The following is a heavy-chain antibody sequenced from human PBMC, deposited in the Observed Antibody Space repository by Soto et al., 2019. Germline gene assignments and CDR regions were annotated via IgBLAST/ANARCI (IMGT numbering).Heavy chain of an antibody. CDR1: GFTVRSYA. Sequence: PGGSLRLSCAAAGFTVRSYAMSLVRQAPGKGVGWVSAISGSGGSTYYADSVKGRFTISRDNSKNTLYLQMNSLRAEDTAVYYCARIDPSPRGQWSLSYYFDSWGQGTLVTVSS. D-gene: IGHD3-3*01. J-gene: IGHJ4*02. CDR3: ARIDPSPRGQWSLSYYFDS. CDR2: ISGSGGST. V-gene: IGHV3-23*01.